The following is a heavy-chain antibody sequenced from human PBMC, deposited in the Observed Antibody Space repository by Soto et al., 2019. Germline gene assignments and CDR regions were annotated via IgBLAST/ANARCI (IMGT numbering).Heavy chain of an antibody. CDR3: ARDQLNDYGGNSDFDY. V-gene: IGHV1-69*02. J-gene: IGHJ4*02. CDR2: IIPILGIA. CDR1: GGTFSSYT. Sequence: QVQLVQSGAEVKKPGSSVKVSCKASGGTFSSYTISWVRQAPGQGLEWMGRIIPILGIANYAQKFQGRVTITADKSTSTDYMELSSLRSEDTAVYYCARDQLNDYGGNSDFDYWGQGTLVTVSS. D-gene: IGHD4-17*01.